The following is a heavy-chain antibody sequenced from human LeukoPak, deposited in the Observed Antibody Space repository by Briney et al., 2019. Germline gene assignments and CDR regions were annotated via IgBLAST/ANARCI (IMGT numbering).Heavy chain of an antibody. CDR3: ATVYKDWNWDATFDY. D-gene: IGHD1-7*01. CDR1: GYTFSNHG. CDR2: ISVYNGNR. Sequence: VASVKVSCKASGYTFSNHGISWVRQAPGQGLEWMGWISVYNGNRKYAQNFQGRVTMTEDTSTDTAYMELSSLRSEDTAVYYCATVYKDWNWDATFDYWGQGTLVTVSS. V-gene: IGHV1-18*01. J-gene: IGHJ4*02.